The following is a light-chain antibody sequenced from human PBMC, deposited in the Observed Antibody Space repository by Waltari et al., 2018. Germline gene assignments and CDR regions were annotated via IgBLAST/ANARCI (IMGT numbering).Light chain of an antibody. V-gene: IGKV4-1*01. CDR3: QQYYSTPPIT. CDR2: WAS. CDR1: QSVLYSSNNKNY. Sequence: DIVMTQSPDSLAVSLGERATINCKSSQSVLYSSNNKNYLAWYQQKPGQPPQLLIDWASTRESGVPDRFSGSGSGTDFTLTISSLQAEDGAVYYCQQYYSTPPITFGQGTRLEIK. J-gene: IGKJ5*01.